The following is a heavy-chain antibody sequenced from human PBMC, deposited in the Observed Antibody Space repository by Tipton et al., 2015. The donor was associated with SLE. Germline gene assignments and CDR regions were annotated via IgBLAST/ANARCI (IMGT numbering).Heavy chain of an antibody. CDR2: VYYGGST. D-gene: IGHD3-3*01. Sequence: LRLSCSVSGGSISSSSHYWAWIRQPPGKPLEWIGYVYYGGSTKYNPSLKSRVTISVDTSKNQFSLKLTSVTAADTAVYYCARALPFNYDFWSGYSTDPFDVWGQGTMVTVSA. V-gene: IGHV4-61*05. CDR3: ARALPFNYDFWSGYSTDPFDV. J-gene: IGHJ3*01. CDR1: GGSISSSSHY.